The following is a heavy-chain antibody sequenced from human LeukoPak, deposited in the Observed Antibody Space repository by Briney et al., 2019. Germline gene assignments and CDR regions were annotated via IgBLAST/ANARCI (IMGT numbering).Heavy chain of an antibody. D-gene: IGHD5-18*01. CDR1: GFTFSSCA. Sequence: GGSLRLSCAASGFTFSSCAMNWVRQAPGKGLEWVSTISGSGDSTYYADSVKGRFTISRDNSKNTLYLQMNSLRAEDTAVYYCARDRGYSCGYWGQGTLVTVPS. J-gene: IGHJ4*02. CDR3: ARDRGYSCGY. CDR2: ISGSGDST. V-gene: IGHV3-23*01.